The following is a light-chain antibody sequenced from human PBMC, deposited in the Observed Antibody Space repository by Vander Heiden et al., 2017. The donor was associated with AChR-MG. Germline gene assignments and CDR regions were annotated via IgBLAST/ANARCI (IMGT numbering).Light chain of an antibody. Sequence: AIRMPQSPSSISASTGDSVAITCRASQGIATSLAWYQQKPGKAPNLLIYAASALQTGVPSRFSASGFGTGFTLTINSLQSEDFATYFCQQYYDYPLTFGGGTKVEI. CDR3: QQYYDYPLT. J-gene: IGKJ4*01. CDR2: AAS. CDR1: QGIATS. V-gene: IGKV1-8*01.